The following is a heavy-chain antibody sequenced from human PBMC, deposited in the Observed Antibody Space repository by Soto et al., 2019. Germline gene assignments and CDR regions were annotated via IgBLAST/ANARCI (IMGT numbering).Heavy chain of an antibody. CDR1: GYSFTSYW. CDR2: IYPGDSDT. J-gene: IGHJ4*02. D-gene: IGHD5-12*01. V-gene: IGHV5-51*03. CDR3: ARPAYSGYDPTYYFDY. Sequence: EVQLVQSGAEVKKPGESLKISCKGSGYSFTSYWIGWVRQMPGKGLEWMGIIYPGDSDTRYSPSFQGQVTISADKSISTAYLQWSSLKASDTAMYYCARPAYSGYDPTYYFDYWGQGTLVTVSS.